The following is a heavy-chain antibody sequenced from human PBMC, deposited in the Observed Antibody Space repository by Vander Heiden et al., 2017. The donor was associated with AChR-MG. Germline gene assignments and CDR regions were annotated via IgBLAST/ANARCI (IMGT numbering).Heavy chain of an antibody. CDR1: GYTFTGYY. Sequence: QVQLVQSGAEVKKAGASVKVSCKASGYTFTGYYMHWGRQAPGQGLEWMGWINPNSGGTNYAQKFQGRVTMTRDTSISTAYMELSRLRSDDTAVYYCARRAVGARLSDNYFDYWGQGTLVTVSS. V-gene: IGHV1-2*02. D-gene: IGHD1-26*01. J-gene: IGHJ4*02. CDR2: INPNSGGT. CDR3: ARRAVGARLSDNYFDY.